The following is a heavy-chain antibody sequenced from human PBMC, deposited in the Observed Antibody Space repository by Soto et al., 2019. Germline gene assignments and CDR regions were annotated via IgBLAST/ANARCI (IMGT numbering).Heavy chain of an antibody. Sequence: QLQLQESGPGLVKPSETLSLTCTVSGGSISSSSYYWGWIRQPPGKGLEWIGSIYYSGSTYYNPSLKSRVTISVDTSKNQFSLKLSSVTAADTAVYYCARPSGSYFWYFDYWGQGTLVTVSS. CDR2: IYYSGST. CDR1: GGSISSSSYY. CDR3: ARPSGSYFWYFDY. V-gene: IGHV4-39*01. J-gene: IGHJ4*02. D-gene: IGHD1-26*01.